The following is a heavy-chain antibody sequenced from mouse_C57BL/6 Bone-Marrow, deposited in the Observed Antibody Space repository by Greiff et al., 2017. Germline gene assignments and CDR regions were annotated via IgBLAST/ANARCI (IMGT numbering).Heavy chain of an antibody. V-gene: IGHV1-7*01. J-gene: IGHJ1*03. CDR3: ARWDDGYYGGYWYFDV. CDR2: INPSSGYT. CDR1: GYTFSSYW. D-gene: IGHD2-3*01. Sequence: QVQLQQSGAELAKPGASVKLSCKASGYTFSSYWMHWVKQRPGKGLEWIGYINPSSGYTKYNEKFKDKATLTADKSSSTAYMQLLSLTYADSAVYSCARWDDGYYGGYWYFDVWGTGTTVTVSS.